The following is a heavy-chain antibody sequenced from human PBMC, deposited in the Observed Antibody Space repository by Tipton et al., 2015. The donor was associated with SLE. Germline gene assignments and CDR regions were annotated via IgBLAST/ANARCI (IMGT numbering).Heavy chain of an antibody. CDR2: ISSEGSDK. CDR1: GFTFSNYA. D-gene: IGHD1-26*01. CDR3: AKDLKEWELPNDAFDI. V-gene: IGHV3-33*05. Sequence: SLRLSCSASGFTFSNYAMYWVRQAPGKGLEWVSVISSEGSDKHYADSVKGRFTISRDNSKNALYLQMNRLRVEDTAVYYCAKDLKEWELPNDAFDIWGQGKMVTVSS. J-gene: IGHJ3*02.